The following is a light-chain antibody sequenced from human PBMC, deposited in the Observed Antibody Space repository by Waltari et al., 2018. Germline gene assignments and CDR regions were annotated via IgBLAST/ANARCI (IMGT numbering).Light chain of an antibody. CDR2: KAN. CDR1: SRSISATSY. Sequence: QTVVTQEPSLSVSPGGTVTLTCALSSRSISATSYATWYQQTPGQAPRTLVYKANTRSSGVPDRFSGYILENKAALTITGAQADDECDYYCALYMGGGIWVFGGGTKLTVL. CDR3: ALYMGGGIWV. V-gene: IGLV8-61*01. J-gene: IGLJ3*02.